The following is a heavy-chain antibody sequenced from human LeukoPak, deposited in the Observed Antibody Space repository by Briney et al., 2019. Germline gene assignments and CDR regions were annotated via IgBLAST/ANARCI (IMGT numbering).Heavy chain of an antibody. CDR3: ARLIFSHGGESIWFDP. V-gene: IGHV4-39*07. Sequence: SETLSLTCTVSGGSISSSSYYWGWIRQPPGKGLEWIGSLYYSGSTYYNPSLKSRLTVSVDTSKNQFSLNLTSVTAADTAVYYCARLIFSHGGESIWFDPWGQGTLVTVSS. D-gene: IGHD3/OR15-3a*01. CDR2: LYYSGST. J-gene: IGHJ5*02. CDR1: GGSISSSSYY.